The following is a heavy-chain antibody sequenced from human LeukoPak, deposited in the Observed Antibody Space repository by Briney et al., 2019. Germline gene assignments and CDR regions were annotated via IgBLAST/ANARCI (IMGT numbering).Heavy chain of an antibody. CDR2: ISAYNGNT. D-gene: IGHD2-2*02. Sequence: ASVKVSCKASGYTFTSYGISWVRQAPGQGLEWMGWISAYNGNTNYAQKLQGRVTMTTDTSTSTAYMELRSLRSDDTAVYYCARDRDIVVVPAAIGWVRLPFDYWGQGTLVTVSS. V-gene: IGHV1-18*01. CDR3: ARDRDIVVVPAAIGWVRLPFDY. CDR1: GYTFTSYG. J-gene: IGHJ4*02.